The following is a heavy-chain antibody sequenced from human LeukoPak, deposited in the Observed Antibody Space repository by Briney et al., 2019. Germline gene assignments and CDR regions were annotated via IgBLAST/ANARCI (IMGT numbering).Heavy chain of an antibody. V-gene: IGHV4-4*07. D-gene: IGHD3-10*01. CDR1: GGSISSYY. Sequence: SETLSLTCTVSGGSISSYYWSWIRQPAGKGLEWIGRIYTSGSTNYNPSLKSRVTMSVDTSKNQFSLKLSSVTAADTAVYYCARLGYYYGSGSGHFDYWGQGTLVTDSS. CDR2: IYTSGST. CDR3: ARLGYYYGSGSGHFDY. J-gene: IGHJ4*02.